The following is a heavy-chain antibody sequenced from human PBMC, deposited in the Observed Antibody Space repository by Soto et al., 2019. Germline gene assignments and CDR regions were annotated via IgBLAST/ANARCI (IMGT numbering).Heavy chain of an antibody. CDR1: GGSFSGYY. Sequence: SETLSLTCAVYGGSFSGYYWSWIRQPPGKGLEWIGEINHSGSTNYNPSLKSRVTISVDTSKNQFSLKLSSVTAADTAVYYCARGLLARRKGYSKVYYYYGMDVWGQGTTVTVSS. CDR2: INHSGST. V-gene: IGHV4-34*01. D-gene: IGHD3-9*01. CDR3: ARGLLARRKGYSKVYYYYGMDV. J-gene: IGHJ6*02.